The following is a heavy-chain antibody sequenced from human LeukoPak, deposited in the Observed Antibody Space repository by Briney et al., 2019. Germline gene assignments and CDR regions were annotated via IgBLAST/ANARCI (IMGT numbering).Heavy chain of an antibody. V-gene: IGHV1-69*05. CDR1: GGTFSSYA. Sequence: GASVKVSCKASGGTFSSYAISWVRQAPGQGLEWMGGIIPIFGTANYAQKFQGRVTMTRNTSISTAYMELSSLRSEDTAVYYCARRAPGGYSYGYYYYYYMDVWGKGTTVTISS. CDR3: ARRAPGGYSYGYYYYYYMDV. D-gene: IGHD5-18*01. J-gene: IGHJ6*03. CDR2: IIPIFGTA.